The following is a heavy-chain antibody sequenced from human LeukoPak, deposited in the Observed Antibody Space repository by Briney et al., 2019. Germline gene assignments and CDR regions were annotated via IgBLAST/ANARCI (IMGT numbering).Heavy chain of an antibody. CDR3: ARVRGSGWSY. Sequence: SETLSLTCAVYGGSFSGYYWSWIRQPPGKGLEWIEEINHSGSTNYNPSLKSRVTVSVDTSKNQFSLKLSSVTAADTAVYYCARVRGSGWSYWGQGTLVTVSS. V-gene: IGHV4-34*01. J-gene: IGHJ4*02. D-gene: IGHD6-19*01. CDR1: GGSFSGYY. CDR2: INHSGST.